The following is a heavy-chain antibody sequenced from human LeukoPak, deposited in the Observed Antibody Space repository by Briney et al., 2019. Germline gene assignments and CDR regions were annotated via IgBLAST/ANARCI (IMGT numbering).Heavy chain of an antibody. V-gene: IGHV4-38-2*02. CDR1: GYSISSGYY. D-gene: IGHD3/OR15-3a*01. CDR3: ARQTGSGLFTLP. Sequence: SKTLSLTCTVSGYSISSGYYWGWIRQPPGKGLEWIGSIYESGSTYYNPSLKSRVTISIDTSKNQISLRLTSVTATDTAMYYCARQTGSGLFTLPGGQGTLVTVSS. J-gene: IGHJ4*02. CDR2: IYESGST.